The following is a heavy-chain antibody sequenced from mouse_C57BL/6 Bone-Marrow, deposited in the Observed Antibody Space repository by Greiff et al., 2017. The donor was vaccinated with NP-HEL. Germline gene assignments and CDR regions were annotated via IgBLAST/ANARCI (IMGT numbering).Heavy chain of an antibody. V-gene: IGHV1-81*01. CDR1: GYTFTSYG. Sequence: VQGVESGAELARPGASVKLSCKASGYTFTSYGISWVKQRTGQGLEWIGEIYPRSGNTYYNEKFKGKATLTADKSSSTAYMELRSLTSEDSAVYFCARGGYSRFDYWGQGTTLTVSS. D-gene: IGHD2-12*01. CDR3: ARGGYSRFDY. J-gene: IGHJ2*01. CDR2: IYPRSGNT.